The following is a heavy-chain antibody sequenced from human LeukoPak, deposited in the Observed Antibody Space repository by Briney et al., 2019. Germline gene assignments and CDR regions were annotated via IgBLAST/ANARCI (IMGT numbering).Heavy chain of an antibody. Sequence: PSETLSLTCTVAGYSISSGCYWGWIRQRPGKGLEWIGNIDHNGSTDYNPSLKSRVTISVDTSKNQFSLKLSSVTAAHTAVYYCATDFWSGTNIIDYWGQGTLVTVSS. CDR2: IDHNGST. D-gene: IGHD3-3*01. CDR3: ATDFWSGTNIIDY. J-gene: IGHJ4*02. CDR1: GYSISSGCY. V-gene: IGHV4-38-2*02.